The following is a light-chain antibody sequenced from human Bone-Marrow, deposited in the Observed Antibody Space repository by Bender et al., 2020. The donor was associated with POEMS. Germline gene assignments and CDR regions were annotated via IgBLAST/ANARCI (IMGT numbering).Light chain of an antibody. CDR2: DVS. J-gene: IGLJ2*01. CDR1: SSDVGGHNY. V-gene: IGLV2-14*01. CDR3: SSYAGGSTFAV. Sequence: QSALTQPASVSGSPGQSITISCTGTSSDVGGHNYVSWYQQYPGRAPKLVISDVSNRPSGVSDRFSGSKSGNTASLTISGLQAEDEADYYCSSYAGGSTFAVFGGGTRLTVL.